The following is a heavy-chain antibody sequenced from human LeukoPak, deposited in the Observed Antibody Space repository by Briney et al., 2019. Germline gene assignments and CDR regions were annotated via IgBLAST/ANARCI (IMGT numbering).Heavy chain of an antibody. D-gene: IGHD3-3*01. CDR2: IYPGDSET. J-gene: IGHJ6*03. Sequence: GESLKISCKVSGYNFTNYWIGWVRQMPGKGLEWMAIIYPGDSETAYSPSFQGQVTISADKSINTAYLQWSSLKASDTAMYYCARHIFGGYYYYYMDVWGRGTTVTVSS. V-gene: IGHV5-51*01. CDR3: ARHIFGGYYYYYMDV. CDR1: GYNFTNYW.